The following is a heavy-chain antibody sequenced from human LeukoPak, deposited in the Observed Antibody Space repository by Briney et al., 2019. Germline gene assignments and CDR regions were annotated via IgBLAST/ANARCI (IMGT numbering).Heavy chain of an antibody. CDR2: IKTDGSSI. V-gene: IGHV3-74*03. D-gene: IGHD1-14*01. Sequence: RGSLRLSCTASGFTFSSYWMHWVRHAPGKGLVWVSHIKTDGSSITYADSVKGRFTISRDNAKNTLYLQINSLRAEDTAVYYCARVRYNNALDYWGQGTLVTASS. CDR3: ARVRYNNALDY. CDR1: GFTFSSYW. J-gene: IGHJ4*02.